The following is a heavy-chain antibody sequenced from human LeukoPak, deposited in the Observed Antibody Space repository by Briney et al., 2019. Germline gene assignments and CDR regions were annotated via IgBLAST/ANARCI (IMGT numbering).Heavy chain of an antibody. CDR3: ARGGAIQDYYYYGMDV. CDR1: GYTFTSYD. Sequence: VKVSCKASGYTFTSYDIKWVRQATGQGLEWMGWMNPNSGNTGYAQKFQGRVTMTRNTSISTAYMELSSLRSDDTAVYYCARGGAIQDYYYYGMDVWGKGTTVTVSS. D-gene: IGHD2-2*01. J-gene: IGHJ6*04. V-gene: IGHV1-8*01. CDR2: MNPNSGNT.